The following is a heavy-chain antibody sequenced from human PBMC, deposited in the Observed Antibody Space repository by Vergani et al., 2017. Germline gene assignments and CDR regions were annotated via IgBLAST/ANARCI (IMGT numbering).Heavy chain of an antibody. V-gene: IGHV1-69*02. CDR3: ARNGYCSGGSCYPLRSESYYYYMDV. Sequence: QVQLVQSGAEVKKPGSSVKVSCKASGGTFSSYTISWVRQAPGQGLEWMGRIIPILGIANYAQKFQGRVTITADKSTGTAYMELSSLRSEDTAVYYCARNGYCSGGSCYPLRSESYYYYMDVWGKGTTVTVSS. D-gene: IGHD2-15*01. CDR2: IIPILGIA. CDR1: GGTFSSYT. J-gene: IGHJ6*03.